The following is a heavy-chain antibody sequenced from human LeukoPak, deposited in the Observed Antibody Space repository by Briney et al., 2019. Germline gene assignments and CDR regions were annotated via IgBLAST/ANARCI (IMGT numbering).Heavy chain of an antibody. CDR2: ISYDGSNK. Sequence: GGSLRLSCAASGFTFSSYAMHWVRQAPGKGLEWVAVISYDGSNKYYADSVEGRFTISRDNSKNTLYLQMNSLRAEDTAVYYCARVKWELRQWDPFDYWGQGTLVTVSS. D-gene: IGHD1-26*01. V-gene: IGHV3-30-3*01. J-gene: IGHJ4*02. CDR1: GFTFSSYA. CDR3: ARVKWELRQWDPFDY.